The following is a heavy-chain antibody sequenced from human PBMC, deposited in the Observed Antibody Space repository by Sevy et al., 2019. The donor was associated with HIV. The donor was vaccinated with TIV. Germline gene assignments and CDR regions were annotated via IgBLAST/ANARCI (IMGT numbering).Heavy chain of an antibody. CDR2: IKQDGSEK. Sequence: GGSLRLSCAASGFTFSSYWMSWVRQAPGKGLEWVANIKQDGSEKYYVDSVKGRFTISRDNAKNSLYLQMNSLRAEDTAVYYCARRVAAGTEWFDPWGQGTLVTVSS. CDR1: GFTFSSYW. D-gene: IGHD6-13*01. V-gene: IGHV3-7*03. J-gene: IGHJ5*02. CDR3: ARRVAAGTEWFDP.